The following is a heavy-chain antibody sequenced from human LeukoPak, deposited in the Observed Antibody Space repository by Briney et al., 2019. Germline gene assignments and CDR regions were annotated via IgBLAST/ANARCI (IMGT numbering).Heavy chain of an antibody. CDR1: GYTFSGYY. D-gene: IGHD3-10*01. CDR3: ARGGSCGSGSSVRGDY. J-gene: IGHJ4*02. V-gene: IGHV1-2*02. Sequence: ASVKVSCKASGYTFSGYYMHWVRQAPGQGLEWMGWINPKSGDTRYGQKFQGRVTMTRDTSITTADMELSSLTSDDTAVYFCARGGSCGSGSSVRGDYWGQGTLVTVSS. CDR2: INPKSGDT.